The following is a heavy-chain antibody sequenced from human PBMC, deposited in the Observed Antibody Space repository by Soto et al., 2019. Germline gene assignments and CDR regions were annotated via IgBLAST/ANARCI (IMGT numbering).Heavy chain of an antibody. V-gene: IGHV3-15*07. CDR1: GLTFTNAW. Sequence: EVQLVESGGGLGKPGGSLRLSCEASGLTFTNAWMTWDRQAPGKGLEWVGRIKSKTDGGTIDYAAPVKGRFIISRDDSKNTLYLQRTSLKTDDTAVYYCVNSGYYHGVDVLGQGTTVIVSS. D-gene: IGHD1-7*01. J-gene: IGHJ6*02. CDR3: VNSGYYHGVDV. CDR2: IKSKTDGGTI.